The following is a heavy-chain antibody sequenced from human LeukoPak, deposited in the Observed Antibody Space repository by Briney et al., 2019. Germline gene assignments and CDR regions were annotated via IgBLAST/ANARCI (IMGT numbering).Heavy chain of an antibody. CDR1: GGSFSGYY. CDR2: INHSGST. CDR3: ARGRGSSWPTIFDY. J-gene: IGHJ4*02. D-gene: IGHD6-13*01. Sequence: SETLSLTCAVYGGSFSGYYWSWIRQPPGKGLEWIGEINHSGSTNYNPSLKSRVTISVDTSKNQFSLKLSSVTAADTAVYYCARGRGSSWPTIFDYWGQGTRVTVPS. V-gene: IGHV4-34*01.